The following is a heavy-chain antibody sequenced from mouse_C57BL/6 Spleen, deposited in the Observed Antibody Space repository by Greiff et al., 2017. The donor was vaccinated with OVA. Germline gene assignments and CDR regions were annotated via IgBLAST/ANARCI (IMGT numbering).Heavy chain of an antibody. CDR2: INPYNGDT. CDR3: ARTGGYDDYYAMDY. V-gene: IGHV1-20*01. D-gene: IGHD2-2*01. J-gene: IGHJ4*01. CDR1: GYSFTGYF. Sequence: EVQRVESGPELVKPGDSVKISCKASGYSFTGYFMNWVMQSHGKSLEWIGRINPYNGDTFYNQKFKGKATLTVDKSSSTAHMELRSLTSEDSAVYYCARTGGYDDYYAMDYWGQGTSVTVSS.